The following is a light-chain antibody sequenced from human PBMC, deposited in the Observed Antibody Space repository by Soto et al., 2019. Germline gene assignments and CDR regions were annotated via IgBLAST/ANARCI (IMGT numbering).Light chain of an antibody. CDR1: QSISNDH. CDR3: HQHGDSPRT. J-gene: IGKJ1*01. V-gene: IGKV3-20*01. CDR2: GTS. Sequence: EIVVTQSPGTLSLSPGERATLSCRASQSISNDHLAWYQQKPGQAPRLLIYGTSNRATGGIADRFSGSGSGTEFTLTISRLEPEDFATYYCHQHGDSPRTFGQGTKVDIK.